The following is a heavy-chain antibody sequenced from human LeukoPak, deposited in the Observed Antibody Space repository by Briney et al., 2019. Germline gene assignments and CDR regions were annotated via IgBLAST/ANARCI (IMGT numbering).Heavy chain of an antibody. V-gene: IGHV3-7*01. J-gene: IGHJ4*02. CDR3: AREDGYCSGGNCYSYFVS. Sequence: GGSLRLSCAASGFTFTDYWMSWVRQAPGKGLEWVAFIRKRGIETNYVDSVKGRFTITRDNARNSLFLQMNCLRAEDTAVYYCAREDGYCSGGNCYSYFVSWGQGTLVTVSS. CDR2: IRKRGIET. D-gene: IGHD2-15*01. CDR1: GFTFTDYW.